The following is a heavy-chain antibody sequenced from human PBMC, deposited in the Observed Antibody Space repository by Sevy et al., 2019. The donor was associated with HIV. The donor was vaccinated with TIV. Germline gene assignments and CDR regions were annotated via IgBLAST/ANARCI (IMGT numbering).Heavy chain of an antibody. CDR1: GFGVSRSA. J-gene: IGHJ3*02. CDR3: ARRLGAVDDAFDI. Sequence: GGSLRLSCAASGFGVSRSAMNWVRQAPGKGPEWVSAIYSGGTPSYADSVKGRFTISRDNSKNTLYLQMNSLSPEDTAVYYCARRLGAVDDAFDIWGQVTMVTVSS. V-gene: IGHV3-53*01. D-gene: IGHD1-26*01. CDR2: IYSGGTP.